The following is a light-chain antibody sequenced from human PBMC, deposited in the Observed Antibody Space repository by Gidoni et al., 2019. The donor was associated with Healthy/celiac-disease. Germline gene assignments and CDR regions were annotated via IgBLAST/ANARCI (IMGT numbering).Light chain of an antibody. CDR1: QSISSY. V-gene: IGKV1-39*01. Sequence: DIHMTQSPSSLSASVGDRVTITCRASQSISSYLNWYQQKPGKAPKLLIYAASSVQSGVPSRFSGSGSGTDFTLTISSLQPEDFATYYCQQSYSTPPTFGQGTKLEIK. CDR3: QQSYSTPPT. CDR2: AAS. J-gene: IGKJ2*01.